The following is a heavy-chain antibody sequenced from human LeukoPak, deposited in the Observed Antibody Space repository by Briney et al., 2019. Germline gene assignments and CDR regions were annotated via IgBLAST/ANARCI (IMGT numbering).Heavy chain of an antibody. CDR3: AIDYGDYPDF. V-gene: IGHV4-39*01. CDR1: GASIDTSSYY. CDR2: IYYSGST. D-gene: IGHD4-17*01. Sequence: SETLSLTCTVSGASIDTSSYYCAWIRQPPGKGLEWTGSIYYSGSTHYNPSLSSRVTISEDRSKNQISLKLRSVTAADTAVYYCAIDYGDYPDFWGQGTLVTVSS. J-gene: IGHJ4*02.